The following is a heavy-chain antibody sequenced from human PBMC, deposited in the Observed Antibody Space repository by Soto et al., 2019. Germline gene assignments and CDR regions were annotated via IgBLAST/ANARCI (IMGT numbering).Heavy chain of an antibody. D-gene: IGHD6-13*01. V-gene: IGHV4-39*01. CDR3: ARREQAAAGVYYYYYYGMDV. CDR1: GGSISSSSYY. CDR2: IYYSGST. Sequence: PSETLSLTCTVSGGSISSSSYYWGWIRQPPGKGLEWIGSIYYSGSTYYNPSLKSRVTISVDTSKNQFSLKLSSVTAADTAVYYCARREQAAAGVYYYYYYGMDVWGQGTTVTVSS. J-gene: IGHJ6*02.